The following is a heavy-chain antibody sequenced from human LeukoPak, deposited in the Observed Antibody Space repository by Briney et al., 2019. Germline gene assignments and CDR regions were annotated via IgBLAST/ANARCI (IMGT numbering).Heavy chain of an antibody. V-gene: IGHV1-3*01. CDR2: ISAGNGNT. CDR1: GHTLTSYA. D-gene: IGHD1-26*01. CDR3: ARDSGSGSNDY. Sequence: ASFKLSCKASGHTLTSYAIHWVRQDPGQRLEWMGWISAGNGNTKYSQNFQGRVTFISNTSATTAFMELSSLRSEDAAVYYCARDSGSGSNDYWGQGTLVTVSS. J-gene: IGHJ4*02.